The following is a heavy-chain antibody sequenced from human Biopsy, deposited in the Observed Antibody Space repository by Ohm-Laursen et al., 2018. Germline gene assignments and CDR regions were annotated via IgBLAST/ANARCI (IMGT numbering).Heavy chain of an antibody. D-gene: IGHD4-17*01. Sequence: GTLSLTCAVPGGSTSSSYWTWVRQPPGKGLEWIGYISYSGITNYNASLKSRLTISIDTSKNQFSLKLTSVTAADTAVYYCARLPHGDYRYNFDYWGQGTLVTVSS. V-gene: IGHV4-59*08. CDR3: ARLPHGDYRYNFDY. CDR2: ISYSGIT. J-gene: IGHJ4*02. CDR1: GGSTSSSY.